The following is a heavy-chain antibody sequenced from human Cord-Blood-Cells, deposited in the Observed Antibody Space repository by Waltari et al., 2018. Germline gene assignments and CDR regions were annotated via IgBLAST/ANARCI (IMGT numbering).Heavy chain of an antibody. J-gene: IGHJ3*02. CDR1: GYTFTSYG. Sequence: QVQLVQSGAEVKKPGASVKVSCKASGYTFTSYGISWVRQAPGQGLEWMGWISAYNGNTNYAQKLHGRVTMTTDTSTSTAYMGLRSLRSDVTAVYYCARDSFCTNGLCYTACDIWGQGTMVTVSS. CDR3: ARDSFCTNGLCYTACDI. V-gene: IGHV1-18*04. CDR2: ISAYNGNT. D-gene: IGHD2-8*01.